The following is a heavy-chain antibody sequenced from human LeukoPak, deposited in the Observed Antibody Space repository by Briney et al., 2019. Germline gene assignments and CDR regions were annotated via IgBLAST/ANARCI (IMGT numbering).Heavy chain of an antibody. CDR3: ARDLGDIVVVPAAI. V-gene: IGHV1-2*02. D-gene: IGHD2-2*02. Sequence: ASVKVSCKASGYTFTSYDINWVRQATGQGLEWMGWINPNSGGTNYAQKFQGRVTMTRDTSISTAYMELSRLRSDDTAVYYCARDLGDIVVVPAAIWGQGTLVTVSS. CDR1: GYTFTSYD. CDR2: INPNSGGT. J-gene: IGHJ4*02.